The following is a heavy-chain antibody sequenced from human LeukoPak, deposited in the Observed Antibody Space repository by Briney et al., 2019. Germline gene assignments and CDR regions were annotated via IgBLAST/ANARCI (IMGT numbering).Heavy chain of an antibody. V-gene: IGHV4-38-2*01. CDR1: GSSISSDYY. CDR2: IYHSGST. Sequence: PSETLSLTCAVSGSSISSDYYWGWIRQPPGKGLEWIGTIYHSGSTYYNPSLESRVTISVDTSKNQFSLKLSSVTAADTAVYYCARTQLAYYYYYMDVWGKGTTVTVSS. D-gene: IGHD5-18*01. CDR3: ARTQLAYYYYYMDV. J-gene: IGHJ6*03.